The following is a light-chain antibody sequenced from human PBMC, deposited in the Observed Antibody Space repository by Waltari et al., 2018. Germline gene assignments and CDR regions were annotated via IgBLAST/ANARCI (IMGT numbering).Light chain of an antibody. CDR2: EDT. CDR1: ELPRKD. CDR3: YSSDSTGLRV. V-gene: IGLV3-10*01. Sequence: SYELTQTPSVSVSPGQTARLTCSGPELPRKDAYWFQQKSGQAPRLVIYEDTKRPSGIPERFSGSSSGTVATLTISGAQVDDEADYYCYSSDSTGLRVFGGGTTVVVL. J-gene: IGLJ1*01.